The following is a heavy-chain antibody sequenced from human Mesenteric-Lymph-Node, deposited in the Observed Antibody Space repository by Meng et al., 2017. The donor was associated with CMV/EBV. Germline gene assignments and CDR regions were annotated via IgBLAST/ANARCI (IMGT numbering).Heavy chain of an antibody. CDR1: GASITTYY. D-gene: IGHD1-26*01. CDR3: ARVSVGASYYFDY. J-gene: IGHJ4*02. Sequence: SETLSLTCTVSGASITTYYWSWIRQPPGKGLEWIGYIYYSGGTNYNPSLKSRVTISVDTSKNQFSLKLSSVTAADTAVYYCARVSVGASYYFDYWGQGTLVTVSS. V-gene: IGHV4-59*01. CDR2: IYYSGGT.